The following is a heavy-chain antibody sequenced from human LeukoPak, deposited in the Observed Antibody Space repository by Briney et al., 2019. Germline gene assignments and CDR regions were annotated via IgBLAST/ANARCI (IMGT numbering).Heavy chain of an antibody. D-gene: IGHD3-10*01. J-gene: IGHJ4*02. CDR1: GGPSSGYF. CDR3: ARRYYYNLGSFPFDF. Sequence: PSETLSLTCAVSGGPSSGYFWSWIRQSSGKGLEWIGQIHNSGTTNYTPSLNSRVTISEDTSKNQFYLNLSSVTAADTAVYYCARRYYYNLGSFPFDFWGQGTLVTVSS. V-gene: IGHV4-34*01. CDR2: IHNSGTT.